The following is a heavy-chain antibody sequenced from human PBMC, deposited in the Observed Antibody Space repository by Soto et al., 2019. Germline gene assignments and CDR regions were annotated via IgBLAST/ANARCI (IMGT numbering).Heavy chain of an antibody. CDR1: GFTFSSYA. J-gene: IGHJ6*02. V-gene: IGHV3-23*01. D-gene: IGHD6-6*01. CDR2: ISGSGGST. CDR3: ANQGYSSSSYGMDV. Sequence: GGSLRLSCAASGFTFSSYAMSWVRQAPGKGLEWVSAISGSGGSTYYADSVKGRFTISRDNSKNTLYLQMNSLRAEDTAVYYCANQGYSSSSYGMDVWGQGTTVTVSS.